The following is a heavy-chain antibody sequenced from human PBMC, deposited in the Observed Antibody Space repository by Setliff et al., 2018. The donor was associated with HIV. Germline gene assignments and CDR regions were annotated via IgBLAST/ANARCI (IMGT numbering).Heavy chain of an antibody. D-gene: IGHD3-10*01. Sequence: SVKVSCKASGGTFSSYAISWVRQAPGQGLEWMGGIIPILNIANYAQEFQGRATITADKSTSTVYMEVRDLKPDDTALYYCARGWSEGTTVVQVEYFHHWGQGTLVTVSS. CDR2: IIPILNIA. J-gene: IGHJ1*01. CDR1: GGTFSSYA. V-gene: IGHV1-69*10. CDR3: ARGWSEGTTVVQVEYFHH.